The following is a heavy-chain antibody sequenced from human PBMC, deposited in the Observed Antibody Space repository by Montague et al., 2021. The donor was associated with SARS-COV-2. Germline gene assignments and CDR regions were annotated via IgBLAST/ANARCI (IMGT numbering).Heavy chain of an antibody. CDR1: GFTFSSYG. Sequence: SLRLSCAAPGFTFSSYGMHWVRQAPGKGLEWVAVISYDGSNKYYADSVKGRFTISRDNSKNTLYLQINSLRAEDTAVYYCASESYYYDSSGYFTTPLDYWGQGTLVTVSS. CDR3: ASESYYYDSSGYFTTPLDY. V-gene: IGHV3-30*03. CDR2: ISYDGSNK. D-gene: IGHD3-22*01. J-gene: IGHJ4*02.